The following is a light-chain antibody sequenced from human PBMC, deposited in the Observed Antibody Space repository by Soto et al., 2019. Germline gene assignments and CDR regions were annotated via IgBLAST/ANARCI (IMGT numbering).Light chain of an antibody. Sequence: QSVLTQPASVSGSPGQSITISCTGTGSDGGCYNYVSCYQQCPGQAPKPIIYDVVNRPSGVSNRFSGSKSGNKAALIIFGLQAEDEADYYCCSYPSSSTYVFGTGTKVTVL. CDR3: CSYPSSSTYV. J-gene: IGLJ1*01. CDR2: DVV. CDR1: GSDGGCYNY. V-gene: IGLV2-14*01.